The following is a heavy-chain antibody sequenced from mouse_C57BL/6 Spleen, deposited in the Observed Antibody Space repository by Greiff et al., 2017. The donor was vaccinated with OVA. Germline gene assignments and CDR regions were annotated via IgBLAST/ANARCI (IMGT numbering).Heavy chain of an antibody. CDR3: ARGDGYYVVDY. J-gene: IGHJ2*01. CDR1: GYSITSGYY. V-gene: IGHV3-6*01. Sequence: VQLQQSGPGLVKPSQSLSLTCSVTGYSITSGYYWNWIRQFPGNKLEWMGYISYDGSNNYNPSLKNRISITRDTSKNQFFLKLNSVTTEDTATYYCARGDGYYVVDYWGQGTTLTVSS. D-gene: IGHD2-3*01. CDR2: ISYDGSN.